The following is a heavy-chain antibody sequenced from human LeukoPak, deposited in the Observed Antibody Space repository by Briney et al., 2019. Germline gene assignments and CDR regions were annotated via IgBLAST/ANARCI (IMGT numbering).Heavy chain of an antibody. CDR1: GFTFSSYS. Sequence: GGSLRLSCAASGFTFSSYSMNWVRQAPGKGLEWVSYISSSSSTIYYADSVKGRFTISRDNAKNSLYLQMNSLRAEDTAVYYCARDAGGIAAVPYYFDYWGRGTLVTVSS. J-gene: IGHJ4*02. D-gene: IGHD6-13*01. CDR2: ISSSSSTI. CDR3: ARDAGGIAAVPYYFDY. V-gene: IGHV3-48*01.